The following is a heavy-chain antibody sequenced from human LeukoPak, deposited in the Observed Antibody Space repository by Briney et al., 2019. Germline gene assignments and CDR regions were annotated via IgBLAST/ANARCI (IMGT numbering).Heavy chain of an antibody. CDR1: GFTFSDAW. Sequence: PGGSLRLSCAASGFTFSDAWMNWVRQAPGKGLEWVANIKQDGSEKYYVDSVKGRFTISRDNAKNSLYLQMNSLRAEDTAVYYCASPPVYDSSGYEYFHHWGQGTLVTVSS. J-gene: IGHJ1*01. V-gene: IGHV3-7*01. D-gene: IGHD3-22*01. CDR3: ASPPVYDSSGYEYFHH. CDR2: IKQDGSEK.